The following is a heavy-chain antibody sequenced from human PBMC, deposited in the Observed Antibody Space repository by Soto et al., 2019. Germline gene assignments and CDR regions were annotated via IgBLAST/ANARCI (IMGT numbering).Heavy chain of an antibody. D-gene: IGHD2-15*01. V-gene: IGHV4-39*01. CDR1: GGSISSSSYY. J-gene: IGHJ3*02. Sequence: ASETLSLTCTVSGGSISSSSYYWGWIRQPPGKGLEWIGSIYYSGSTYYNPSLKSRVTISVDTSKNQFSLKLSSVTAADTAVYYCARGRRIGYCSGGSCYSGFSSFDIWGQGTMVTVSS. CDR2: IYYSGST. CDR3: ARGRRIGYCSGGSCYSGFSSFDI.